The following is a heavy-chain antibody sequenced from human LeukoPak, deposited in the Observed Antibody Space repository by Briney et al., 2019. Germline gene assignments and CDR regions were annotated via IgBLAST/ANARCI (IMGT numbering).Heavy chain of an antibody. CDR1: GGSISSSSYY. J-gene: IGHJ5*02. D-gene: IGHD3-10*01. V-gene: IGHV4-39*07. Sequence: SETLSLTCTVSGGSISSSSYYWGWIRQPPGKGLEWIGEINHSGSTNYNPSLKSRVTISVDTSKNQFSLKLSSVTAADTAVYYCARGEWYGGYPPYNWFDPWGQGTLVTVSS. CDR2: INHSGST. CDR3: ARGEWYGGYPPYNWFDP.